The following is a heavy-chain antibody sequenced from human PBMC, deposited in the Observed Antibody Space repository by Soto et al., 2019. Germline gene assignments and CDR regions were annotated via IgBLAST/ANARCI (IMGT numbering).Heavy chain of an antibody. CDR2: ISYDGSLQ. Sequence: QAQLVESGGGVVQPGRSLRLSCAASGFAFSSYGMHWVRQAPGTGLEWVAVISYDGSLQHYADSVKGRFTISRDNSKNMVLLQMRSLTAEDTAVYYCVSVRGYGHASVPYSWGQGTLVSVSS. CDR1: GFAFSSYG. D-gene: IGHD3-10*01. V-gene: IGHV3-30*03. J-gene: IGHJ4*02. CDR3: VSVRGYGHASVPYS.